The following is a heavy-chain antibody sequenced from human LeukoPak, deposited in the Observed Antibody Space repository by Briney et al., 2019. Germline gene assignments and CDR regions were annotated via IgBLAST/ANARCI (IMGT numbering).Heavy chain of an antibody. CDR2: IWYDGSDE. Sequence: GGSLRLSCAASGFTFSSYGMHWVRQAPGKGLEWVAVIWYDGSDEYYTDSVKGRFTIFRDNSKTTLYLQMNSLRAEDTAIYYCARAGDAFDLWGQGTMVTVSS. CDR3: ARAGDAFDL. CDR1: GFTFSSYG. J-gene: IGHJ3*01. V-gene: IGHV3-33*01.